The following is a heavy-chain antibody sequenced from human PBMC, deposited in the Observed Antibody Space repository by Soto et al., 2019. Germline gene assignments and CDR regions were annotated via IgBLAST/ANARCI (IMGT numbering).Heavy chain of an antibody. Sequence: ASVKVSCKASGYTFTSYAIHWVRQAPGQRLEWMGWINAGNGNTKYSQKFQGGVTITRDTSASTAYMDLSSLRSEDTAVYYCASSRSQLDPYGMDVWGQGTTVTVSS. D-gene: IGHD1-1*01. J-gene: IGHJ6*02. CDR3: ASSRSQLDPYGMDV. CDR1: GYTFTSYA. CDR2: INAGNGNT. V-gene: IGHV1-3*01.